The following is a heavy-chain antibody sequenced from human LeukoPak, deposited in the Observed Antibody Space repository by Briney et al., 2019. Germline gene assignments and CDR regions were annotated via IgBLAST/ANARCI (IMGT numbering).Heavy chain of an antibody. CDR3: AKDFRIGYSAHFDY. Sequence: AGGSLRLSCAASEFTFSSYSMNWVRQAPGKGLEWVSYITNSGNSKSYADSVKGRFSISRDNSKNTLYLQMDSLRGEDTAVYYCAKDFRIGYSAHFDYWGQGALVTVSS. CDR1: EFTFSSYS. V-gene: IGHV3-48*01. J-gene: IGHJ4*02. CDR2: ITNSGNSK. D-gene: IGHD2-21*01.